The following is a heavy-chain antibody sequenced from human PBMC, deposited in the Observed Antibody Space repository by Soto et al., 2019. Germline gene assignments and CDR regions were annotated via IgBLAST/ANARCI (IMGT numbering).Heavy chain of an antibody. CDR3: ARGGGYCSGGSCYGVVY. Sequence: ASVKVSCKASGYTFTSYYMHWARQAPGQGLEWMGIINPSGGSTSYAQKFQGRVTMTRDTSTSTVYMELSSLRSEDTAVYYCARGGGYCSGGSCYGVVYWGQGTLVTVSS. V-gene: IGHV1-46*03. J-gene: IGHJ4*02. CDR1: GYTFTSYY. D-gene: IGHD2-15*01. CDR2: INPSGGST.